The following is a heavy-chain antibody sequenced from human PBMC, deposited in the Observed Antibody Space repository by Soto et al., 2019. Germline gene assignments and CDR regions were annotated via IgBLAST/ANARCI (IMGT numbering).Heavy chain of an antibody. CDR1: GDTFNFYT. D-gene: IGHD3-10*01. J-gene: IGHJ4*02. V-gene: IGHV1-69*02. Sequence: QVQLVQSGAEVKKPGSSVKVSCKASGDTFNFYTINWVRQAPGLGLEWMGRFNPILSFSNSALKFQGRVTITADKSTSTACMVLSSLRSEDTAIYSCATSFGSGSRAFDYWGQGALVTVSS. CDR3: ATSFGSGSRAFDY. CDR2: FNPILSFS.